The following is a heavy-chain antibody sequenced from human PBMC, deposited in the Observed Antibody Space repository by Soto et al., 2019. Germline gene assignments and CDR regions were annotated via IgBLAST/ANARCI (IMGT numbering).Heavy chain of an antibody. V-gene: IGHV4-4*07. Sequence: SETLSLTCTVSGGSISIYYWSWIRQPAGKGLEWIGRIYTSGSTNYNPSLKSGGTMSADTSKNEFSLKLSSFPAADTAVYYCARGKVLRFWDSYGMDVWGQGPTVTVSS. CDR2: IYTSGST. CDR3: ARGKVLRFWDSYGMDV. CDR1: GGSISIYY. D-gene: IGHD3-3*01. J-gene: IGHJ6*02.